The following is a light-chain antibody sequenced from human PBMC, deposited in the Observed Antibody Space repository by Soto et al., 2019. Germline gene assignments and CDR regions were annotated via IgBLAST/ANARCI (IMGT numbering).Light chain of an antibody. CDR3: QQYGSSPST. CDR2: GAS. CDR1: QSVSSSY. J-gene: IGKJ5*01. Sequence: LVLTKSHIHLTQSPCARATPSCRTSQSVSSSYYARYQQKPGRTPSHLLYGASSRATGIADRISGGGCGTDVTLTIIRRVPEEFAVYYCQQYGSSPSTFGQGTRLEIK. V-gene: IGKV3-20*01.